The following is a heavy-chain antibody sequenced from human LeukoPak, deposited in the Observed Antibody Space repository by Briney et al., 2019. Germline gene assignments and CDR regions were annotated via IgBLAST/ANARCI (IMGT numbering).Heavy chain of an antibody. J-gene: IGHJ4*02. Sequence: GGSPRLSCAASGFTFKNYAMSWVRQPPGKGLEWVSGISDSGGVFYYADSVRGRFTISRDNSKKILYLQMNSLRAEDTARYYCAKALHRLPYFDYWGQGTLVTVSS. CDR3: AKALHRLPYFDY. CDR1: GFTFKNYA. CDR2: ISDSGGVF. V-gene: IGHV3-23*01.